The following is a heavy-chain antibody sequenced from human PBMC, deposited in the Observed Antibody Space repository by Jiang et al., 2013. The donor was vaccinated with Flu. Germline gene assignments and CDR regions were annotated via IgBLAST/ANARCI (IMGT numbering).Heavy chain of an antibody. CDR3: ARTWDRGATTYNWFDP. CDR1: GDSISSYY. Sequence: GSGLVKPSETLSLTCTVSGDSISSYYWSWIRQPPGKGLEWIGYVYYSGSTNYNPSLKSRVTISVDTSKSLFSLKLSSVTAADTAVYYCARTWDRGATTYNWFDPWGQGTLVTVSS. J-gene: IGHJ5*02. CDR2: VYYSGST. D-gene: IGHD1-14*01. V-gene: IGHV4-59*01.